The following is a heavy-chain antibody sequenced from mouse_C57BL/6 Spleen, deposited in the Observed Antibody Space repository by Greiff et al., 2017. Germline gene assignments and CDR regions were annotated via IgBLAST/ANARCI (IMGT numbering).Heavy chain of an antibody. Sequence: QVQLQQPGAELVKPGASVKMSCKASGYTFTSYWITWVKQRPGQGLEWIGDIYPGSGSTNYNEKFKSKATLTVDTSSSTAYMQLSSLTSEDSAVYYYARSGTVVAHFDCWGQGTTLTVSS. J-gene: IGHJ2*01. CDR1: GYTFTSYW. D-gene: IGHD1-1*01. V-gene: IGHV1-55*01. CDR3: ARSGTVVAHFDC. CDR2: IYPGSGST.